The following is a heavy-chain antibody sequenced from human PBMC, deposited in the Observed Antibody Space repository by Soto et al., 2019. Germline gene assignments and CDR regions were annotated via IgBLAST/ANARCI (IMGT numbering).Heavy chain of an antibody. D-gene: IGHD1-26*01. CDR3: ARDRLVGATDYYYYYGMDV. CDR1: GGTFSSYA. V-gene: IGHV1-69*13. J-gene: IGHJ6*02. Sequence: ASVKVSCKASGGTFSSYAISWVRQAPGQGLEWMGGIIPIFGTANYAQKFQGRVTITADESTSTAYMELSSLRSEDTAVYYCARDRLVGATDYYYYYGMDVWGQGTTVTVSS. CDR2: IIPIFGTA.